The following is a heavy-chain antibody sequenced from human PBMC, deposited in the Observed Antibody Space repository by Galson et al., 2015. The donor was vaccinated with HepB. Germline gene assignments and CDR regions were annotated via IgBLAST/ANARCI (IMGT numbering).Heavy chain of an antibody. D-gene: IGHD3-3*01. V-gene: IGHV1-24*01. CDR1: GYTLTELS. CDR2: FDPEDGET. Sequence: SVKVSCKVSGYTLTELSMHWVRQAPGKGLEWMGGFDPEDGETIYAQKFQGRVTMTEDTSTDTAYMELSSLRSEDTAVYYCATDGGLRDLEWLEHFDIWGQGTMVTVSS. J-gene: IGHJ3*02. CDR3: ATDGGLRDLEWLEHFDI.